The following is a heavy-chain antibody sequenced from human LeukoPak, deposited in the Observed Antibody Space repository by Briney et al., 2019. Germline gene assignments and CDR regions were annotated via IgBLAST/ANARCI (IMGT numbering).Heavy chain of an antibody. CDR3: APFYDPSGGAFDI. Sequence: GASVKVSCTVSGYTLTELSMHWVRQAPGKGLEWMGGFDPEDGETIYARKFQGRVTMTEDTSTDTAYMELSSLRSEDTAVYYCAPFYDPSGGAFDIWGQGTMVTVSS. J-gene: IGHJ3*02. CDR1: GYTLTELS. D-gene: IGHD3-3*01. CDR2: FDPEDGET. V-gene: IGHV1-24*01.